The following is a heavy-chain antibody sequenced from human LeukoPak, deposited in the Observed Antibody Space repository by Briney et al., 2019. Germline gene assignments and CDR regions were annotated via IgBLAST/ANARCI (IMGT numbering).Heavy chain of an antibody. V-gene: IGHV3-7*03. CDR1: GITFSRFW. Sequence: GGSLRLSCAASGITFSRFWMSWVRQAPGKGLQWVANINQDGSEKHYVDSVKGRFTISRDNAENSLYLQMNSLRAEDTAIYYCAKDDYSYYAMDVWGRGTTVTVSS. J-gene: IGHJ6*02. CDR2: INQDGSEK. CDR3: AKDDYSYYAMDV.